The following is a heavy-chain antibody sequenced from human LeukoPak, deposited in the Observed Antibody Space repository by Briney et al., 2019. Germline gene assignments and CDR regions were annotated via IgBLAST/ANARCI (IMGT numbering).Heavy chain of an antibody. V-gene: IGHV4-39*07. CDR2: IYYSGST. D-gene: IGHD3-9*01. CDR1: GGSISSSNYY. J-gene: IGHJ3*02. Sequence: TSETLSLTCTVSGGSISSSNYYWGWIRQPPGKGLEWIGSIYYSGSTNHNPSLKSRVTMSVDTSKNQFSLNLISVTAADTAVYYCARGGGFLTGDDAFDIWGQGTMLTVSS. CDR3: ARGGGFLTGDDAFDI.